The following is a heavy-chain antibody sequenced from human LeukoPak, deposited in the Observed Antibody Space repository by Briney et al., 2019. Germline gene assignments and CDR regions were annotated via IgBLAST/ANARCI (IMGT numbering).Heavy chain of an antibody. J-gene: IGHJ5*02. Sequence: ASVKVSCKASGGTFSSYAISWVRQAPGQGLEWMGGIIPMFGTANYAQRFQGRVTITADESTSTAYMELSSLRSEDTAVCYCAQLPFVSYNSGQNLWGQGTLVTVSS. D-gene: IGHD6-19*01. CDR1: GGTFSSYA. CDR2: IIPMFGTA. CDR3: AQLPFVSYNSGQNL. V-gene: IGHV1-69*13.